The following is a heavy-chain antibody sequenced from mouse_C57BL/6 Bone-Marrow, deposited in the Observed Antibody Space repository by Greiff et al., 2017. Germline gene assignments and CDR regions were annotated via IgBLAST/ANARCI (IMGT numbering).Heavy chain of an antibody. D-gene: IGHD3-2*02. CDR2: INPSNGGT. CDR1: GYTFTSSW. J-gene: IGHJ3*01. Sequence: QVQLQQPGPELVKPGASVKMSCKASGYTFTSSWMNWVKQRPGQGLEWIGNINPSNGGTNYNEKFKSKATLTVDKSSSTAYMQLSSLTSEDAAGDYFSRWDSSGPFAYWGQGTLVTVSA. V-gene: IGHV1-53*01. CDR3: SRWDSSGPFAY.